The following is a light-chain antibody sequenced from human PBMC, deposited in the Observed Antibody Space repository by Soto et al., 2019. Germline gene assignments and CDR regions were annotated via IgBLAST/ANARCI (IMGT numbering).Light chain of an antibody. J-gene: IGKJ2*01. CDR1: QSVIRW. V-gene: IGKV1-5*01. Sequence: DIQMTQSPSTLSASVGDKVTITCRASQSVIRWLAWYQQKPGKAPKLLIYDASSLQSGVPARFSGSGSGTEFTLTINSLQPEDFATYYCQQANSFPRTFGQGTKLEIK. CDR2: DAS. CDR3: QQANSFPRT.